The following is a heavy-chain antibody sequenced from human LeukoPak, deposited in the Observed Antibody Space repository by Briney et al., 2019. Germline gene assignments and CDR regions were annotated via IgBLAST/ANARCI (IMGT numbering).Heavy chain of an antibody. Sequence: ASVKVSCKASGYTFTGYYMHWVRQAPGQGLEWMGWINPNSGGTNYAQKFQGRVTMTRDTSISTAYMELSRLRSDDTAVYYCARARLMGIAAAGTFDYWGQGTLVTVSS. CDR3: ARARLMGIAAAGTFDY. D-gene: IGHD6-13*01. CDR1: GYTFTGYY. J-gene: IGHJ4*02. V-gene: IGHV1-2*02. CDR2: INPNSGGT.